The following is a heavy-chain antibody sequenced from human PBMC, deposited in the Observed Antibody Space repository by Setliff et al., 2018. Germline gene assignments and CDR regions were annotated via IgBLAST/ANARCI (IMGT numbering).Heavy chain of an antibody. Sequence: GGSLRLSCEGSGFSFDDYAMNWVRQAPGKGLEWVAVILFDGSRNYYADSVKGRFTISRDNAKNTLYLQMNSLRADDTAVYYCARAKGNDYSMDVWGKGTTVTVSS. V-gene: IGHV3-33*08. CDR2: ILFDGSRN. J-gene: IGHJ6*03. CDR3: ARAKGNDYSMDV. CDR1: GFSFDDYA.